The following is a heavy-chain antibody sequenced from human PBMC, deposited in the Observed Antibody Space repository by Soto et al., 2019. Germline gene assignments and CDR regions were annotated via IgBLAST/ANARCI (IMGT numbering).Heavy chain of an antibody. J-gene: IGHJ4*01. V-gene: IGHV3-23*01. Sequence: EVQLWESGGGLVQPGGSLRLSCAVSGFTFSSHVMSWVRQAPGKGLEWVSAISGTGGTYYADSVKGRFTISSDNSKNALYLQMKNLRDEDTAVYYCAKDRRGAYCSGAICDSPDYWGHGTLVIVS. D-gene: IGHD2-15*01. CDR3: AKDRRGAYCSGAICDSPDY. CDR2: ISGTGGT. CDR1: GFTFSSHV.